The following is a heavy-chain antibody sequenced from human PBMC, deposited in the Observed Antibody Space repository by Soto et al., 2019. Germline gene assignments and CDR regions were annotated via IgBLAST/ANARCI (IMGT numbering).Heavy chain of an antibody. Sequence: QVQLVQSGAEVKEPGASVKVSCKASGFTFSSYGFSRVRQAPGQGLEWMGWISAYNGKTKSAQKVQDRVTMTTDTSTSTAYMEVRSLRSDDTAVYYCARECSSSCHGMDVWGQGTTVIVSS. D-gene: IGHD6-13*01. J-gene: IGHJ6*01. CDR1: GFTFSSYG. CDR3: ARECSSSCHGMDV. CDR2: ISAYNGKT. V-gene: IGHV1-18*01.